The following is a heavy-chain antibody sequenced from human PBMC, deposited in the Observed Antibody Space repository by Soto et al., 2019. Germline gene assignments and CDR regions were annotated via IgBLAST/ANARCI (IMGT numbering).Heavy chain of an antibody. J-gene: IGHJ5*02. CDR3: ARGDVNWFDP. CDR2: INPKSGVT. CDR1: GYSFIGYY. V-gene: IGHV1-2*02. D-gene: IGHD2-21*02. Sequence: QVPLVQSGAEVKKAGASVKVSCKASGYSFIGYYMHWVRQAPGQGLEWMGWINPKSGVTNYAQKFQGRVTMTRDTSITTAYMELSSLRSDDTAVYYCARGDVNWFDPWGQGTLVTVSS.